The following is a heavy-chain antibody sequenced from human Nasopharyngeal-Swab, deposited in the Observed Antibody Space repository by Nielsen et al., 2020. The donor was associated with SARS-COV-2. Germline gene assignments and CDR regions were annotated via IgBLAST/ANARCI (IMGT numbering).Heavy chain of an antibody. CDR3: ATTVTTLSGY. Sequence: WIRQPPGKGLEWVAVISYDGSNKYYADSVKGRFTISRDNSKNTLYLQMNSLRAEDPAVYYCATTVTTLSGYWGQGTLVTVSS. D-gene: IGHD4-17*01. CDR2: ISYDGSNK. J-gene: IGHJ4*02. V-gene: IGHV3-30*03.